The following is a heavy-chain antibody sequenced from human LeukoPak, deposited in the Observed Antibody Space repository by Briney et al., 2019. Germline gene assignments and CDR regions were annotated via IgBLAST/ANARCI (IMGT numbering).Heavy chain of an antibody. Sequence: SETLSLTCTVSGGSIGRYYWSWIRQPAGRGLEWIGRIYPSGSTSYNPSLKSRVTMSVDTSKNQFSLKLSSVTAADTAVYYCARPDQYSSSWYFAFDIWGQGTMVTVSS. V-gene: IGHV4-4*07. D-gene: IGHD6-13*01. CDR2: IYPSGST. J-gene: IGHJ3*02. CDR1: GGSIGRYY. CDR3: ARPDQYSSSWYFAFDI.